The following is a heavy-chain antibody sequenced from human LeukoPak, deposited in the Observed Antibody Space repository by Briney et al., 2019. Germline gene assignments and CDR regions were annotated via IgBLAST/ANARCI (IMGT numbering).Heavy chain of an antibody. V-gene: IGHV3-66*01. CDR3: ARKRGSVY. J-gene: IGHJ4*02. CDR2: IYSGGST. Sequence: GGSLSLSCAASEFSVGSNYVTWVRQASGKGLEWVSLIYSGGSTYYADAVKGRFTISRDNSKNTLYLQMNSLRAEDTAVYYCARKRGSVYWGQGTLVTVSS. D-gene: IGHD3-16*01. CDR1: EFSVGSNY.